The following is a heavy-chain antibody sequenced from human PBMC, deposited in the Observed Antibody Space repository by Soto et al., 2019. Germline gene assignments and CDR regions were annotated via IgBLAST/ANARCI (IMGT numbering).Heavy chain of an antibody. CDR3: ARDGYYNSGWYSFDY. D-gene: IGHD6-19*01. CDR1: GGSISNYF. V-gene: IGHV4-4*07. Sequence: SETMSLTCTVFGGSISNYFWSWIRQPAGKGMEWIGRVYITGTTNYNPSLKSRVTMSVDPSQNQVSLRLSSVTAADTAVYYCARDGYYNSGWYSFDYWGQGTLVTVSS. CDR2: VYITGTT. J-gene: IGHJ4*02.